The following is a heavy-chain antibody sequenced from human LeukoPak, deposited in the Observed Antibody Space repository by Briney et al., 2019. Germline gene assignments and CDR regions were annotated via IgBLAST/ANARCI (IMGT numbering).Heavy chain of an antibody. Sequence: GGSLRLSCAASGFTFSDHAMHWVRQAPGKGLEWVTVISYHAGDQFYADSVKGRFTVSRDNSRNILYLQMNSLRVEDSAVYYCAAQPCINGICYLDYWGQGALVTVSS. CDR3: AAQPCINGICYLDY. J-gene: IGHJ4*02. V-gene: IGHV3-30*04. D-gene: IGHD2-8*01. CDR1: GFTFSDHA. CDR2: ISYHAGDQ.